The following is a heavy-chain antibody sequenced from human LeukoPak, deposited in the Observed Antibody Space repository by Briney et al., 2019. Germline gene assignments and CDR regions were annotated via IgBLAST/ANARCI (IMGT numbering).Heavy chain of an antibody. V-gene: IGHV3-64*01. CDR3: ARGRGYIYGYDY. CDR1: GFMFSNYD. Sequence: GGSLRLSCAASGFMFSNYDMHWVRQAPGKGLEYVSHISTNGGSTYYAISVKGRFTISRDNSKHTLYLQMGSLRAEDMAVYYCARGRGYIYGYDYWGQGTLVTVSS. J-gene: IGHJ4*02. D-gene: IGHD5-18*01. CDR2: ISTNGGST.